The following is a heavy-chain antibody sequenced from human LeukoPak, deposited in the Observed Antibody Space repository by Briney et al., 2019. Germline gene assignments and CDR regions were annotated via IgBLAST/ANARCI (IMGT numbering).Heavy chain of an antibody. J-gene: IGHJ4*02. D-gene: IGHD4-23*01. CDR1: GGSISSSNW. V-gene: IGHV4-4*02. CDR3: AREIATSGGNSRALDY. CDR2: IYHSGST. Sequence: SETLSLTCAVSGGSISSSNWWSWVRQPPGKGLECIGEIYHSGSTNYNPSLKSRVTISVDKSKNQFSLKLSSVAAADTAVYYCAREIATSGGNSRALDYWGQGTLVTVSS.